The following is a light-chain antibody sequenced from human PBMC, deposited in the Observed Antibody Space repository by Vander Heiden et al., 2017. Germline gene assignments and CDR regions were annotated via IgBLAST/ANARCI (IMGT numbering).Light chain of an antibody. J-gene: IGKJ4*01. CDR2: AAS. CDR1: QSISSY. V-gene: IGKV1-39*01. Sequence: DIPMPQPPSPLPASVGDRATITCRSRQSISSYLNGDQQKPGKAPKLLIYAASSVQSGVPSRFSGSGSGTDFTLTISSLQPEDFATYYCQQSYSTPPLTFGGGTKVEIK. CDR3: QQSYSTPPLT.